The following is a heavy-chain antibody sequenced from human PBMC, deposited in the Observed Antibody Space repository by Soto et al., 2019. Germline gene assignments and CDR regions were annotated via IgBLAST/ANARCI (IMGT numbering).Heavy chain of an antibody. CDR2: IYYSGST. J-gene: IGHJ4*02. D-gene: IGHD2-15*01. CDR1: GGSISSYY. V-gene: IGHV4-59*01. Sequence: SETLSLTCTVSGGSISSYYWSWIRQPPGKGLEWIGYIYYSGSTNYNPSLKSRVTISVDTSKNQFSLKLSSVTAADTAVYYCARGGRYCSGGSCYSVGYYFDYWGQGTLVTVSS. CDR3: ARGGRYCSGGSCYSVGYYFDY.